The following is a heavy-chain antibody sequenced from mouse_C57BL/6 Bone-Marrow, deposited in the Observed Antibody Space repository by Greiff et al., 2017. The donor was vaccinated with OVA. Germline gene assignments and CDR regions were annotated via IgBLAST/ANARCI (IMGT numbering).Heavy chain of an antibody. V-gene: IGHV1-81*01. D-gene: IGHD2-2*01. J-gene: IGHJ3*01. Sequence: VQLQQSGAELARPGASVKLSCKASGYTFTSYGISWVKQRTGQGLEWIGEIYPRSGNTYYSEKFKGKATLTADKSSSTAYMGLRSLTSEDSAVYFCARGLWLSWFAYWGQGTLVTVSA. CDR3: ARGLWLSWFAY. CDR1: GYTFTSYG. CDR2: IYPRSGNT.